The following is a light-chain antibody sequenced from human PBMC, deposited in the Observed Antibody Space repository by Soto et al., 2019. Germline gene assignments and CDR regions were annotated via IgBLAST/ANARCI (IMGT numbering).Light chain of an antibody. J-gene: IGKJ2*01. CDR2: VAS. V-gene: IGKV3-20*01. Sequence: EIVLTQSPGTLSLSPGDRATLSCRASQRVTNSYLAWYQQKPGQAPRLLIYVASTRAAGVPDRVTGGGSGTDFTLTISALEPEDFALYFCQQYERPPFAFGQGTRLEI. CDR1: QRVTNSY. CDR3: QQYERPPFA.